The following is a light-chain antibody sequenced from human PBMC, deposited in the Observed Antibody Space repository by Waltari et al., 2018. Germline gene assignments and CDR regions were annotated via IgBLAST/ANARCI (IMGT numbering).Light chain of an antibody. Sequence: QSTLTQPASVSGSPGQSITIACTGTSRDVGGYNYVSWYQQYPGKAPKLIIYDVIHPPSSISNRFSSSKSGITASLTISGLQAEDEADYFCCSFTRTGTWVFGGGTNLTVL. CDR3: CSFTRTGTWV. CDR1: SRDVGGYNY. V-gene: IGLV2-14*01. J-gene: IGLJ3*02. CDR2: DVI.